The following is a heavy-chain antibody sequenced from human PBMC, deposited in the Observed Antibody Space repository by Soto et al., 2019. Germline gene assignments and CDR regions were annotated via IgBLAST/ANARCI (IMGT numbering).Heavy chain of an antibody. V-gene: IGHV4-59*08. J-gene: IGHJ3*02. D-gene: IGHD6-19*01. CDR3: GRLDSYSSGFRAFDI. Sequence: SETLSLTCTVSGGSISSYYWSWIRQPPGKGLEWIGYIYYSGSTNYNRSLKSRVTISVDTSKNQFSLKLSSVTSTDTAVYYCGRLDSYSSGFRAFDIGGQGAMVTVSS. CDR2: IYYSGST. CDR1: GGSISSYY.